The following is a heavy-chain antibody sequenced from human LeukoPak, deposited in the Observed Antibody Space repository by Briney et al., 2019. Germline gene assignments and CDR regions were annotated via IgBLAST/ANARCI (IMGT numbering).Heavy chain of an antibody. D-gene: IGHD1-26*01. J-gene: IGHJ4*02. Sequence: PSETLSLTCIVSGGSISGYYWYWLRQPPGKGLEWIGYIYYSGSSGSTDYNPSLKSRVTISVDMSKNQFSLKLSSVTAADRALYYCARHQAGGSFDYWGQGTLVTVSS. CDR3: ARHQAGGSFDY. CDR1: GGSISGYY. CDR2: IYYSGSSGST. V-gene: IGHV4-59*01.